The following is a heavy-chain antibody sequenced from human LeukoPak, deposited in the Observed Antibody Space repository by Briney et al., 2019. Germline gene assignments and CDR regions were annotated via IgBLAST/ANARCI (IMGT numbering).Heavy chain of an antibody. Sequence: GGSLRLSCAASGFTFSNYWMTWVRQAPGKGLEWVTHINQDGSEEHHMDSAKARFTISGDNAKNSLSLQMNSLRAEDTAVYYCVRDGGVSGYDLLDYWGQGTLVTVSS. V-gene: IGHV3-7*01. CDR1: GFTFSNYW. CDR3: VRDGGVSGYDLLDY. D-gene: IGHD5-12*01. J-gene: IGHJ4*02. CDR2: INQDGSEE.